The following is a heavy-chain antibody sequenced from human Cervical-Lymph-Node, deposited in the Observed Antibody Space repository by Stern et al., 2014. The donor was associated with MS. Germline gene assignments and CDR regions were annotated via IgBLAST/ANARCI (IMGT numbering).Heavy chain of an antibody. Sequence: EVQLVESGGGLVKPGGSLRLSCAASGFTFSSYSMNCVRQAPGKGLEWVASISSGSSCIYSAASLKGRFTISRDNAKNSLYLQMNSLRAEDTAVYYCARGRGGNYRYYFDYWGQGTLVTVSS. J-gene: IGHJ4*02. CDR1: GFTFSSYS. CDR3: ARGRGGNYRYYFDY. CDR2: ISSGSSCI. V-gene: IGHV3-21*01. D-gene: IGHD4-23*01.